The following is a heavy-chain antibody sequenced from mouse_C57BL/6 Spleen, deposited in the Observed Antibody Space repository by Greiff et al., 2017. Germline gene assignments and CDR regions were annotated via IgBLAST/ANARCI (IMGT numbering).Heavy chain of an antibody. D-gene: IGHD1-1*01. CDR2: IDPSDSYT. Sequence: QVQLQQPGAELVRPGTSVKLSCKASGYTFTSYWMHWVKQRPGQGLEWIGVIDPSDSYTNYNQKFKGKATLTVDTSSSTAYMQLSSLTSEDSAVYYCARRPSSYYLDYWGQGTTLTVSS. V-gene: IGHV1-59*01. CDR3: ARRPSSYYLDY. CDR1: GYTFTSYW. J-gene: IGHJ2*01.